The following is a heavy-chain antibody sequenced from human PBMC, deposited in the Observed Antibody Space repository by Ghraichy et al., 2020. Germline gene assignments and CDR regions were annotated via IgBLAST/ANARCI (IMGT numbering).Heavy chain of an antibody. CDR2: ISQTEGT. D-gene: IGHD4-11*01. Sequence: SETLSLTCVMYGGSFSDYYLSWIRQSPRKGLEWIGEISQTEGTKYSPSLKSRVTISIDTPNNEFSLKLTSVTAADTAVYYCVRGLDHSKQGYWGQGTLVTVSS. CDR1: GGSFSDYY. CDR3: VRGLDHSKQGY. V-gene: IGHV4-34*01. J-gene: IGHJ4*02.